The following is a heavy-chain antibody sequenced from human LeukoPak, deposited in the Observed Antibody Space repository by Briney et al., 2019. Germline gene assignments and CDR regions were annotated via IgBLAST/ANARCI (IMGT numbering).Heavy chain of an antibody. J-gene: IGHJ6*02. D-gene: IGHD3-10*01. Sequence: PSETLSLTCSVSGGSISGDGYHWGWIRRPPGKGLEWLVSVHYTGSTCYKTSLKSRLTVDMDTSRNQFSLRLSSVTAADTAVYYCARTSHSGYMVRGVLYYGMDVWGQGTTVTVSS. V-gene: IGHV4-39*01. CDR2: VHYTGST. CDR3: ARTSHSGYMVRGVLYYGMDV. CDR1: GGSISGDGYH.